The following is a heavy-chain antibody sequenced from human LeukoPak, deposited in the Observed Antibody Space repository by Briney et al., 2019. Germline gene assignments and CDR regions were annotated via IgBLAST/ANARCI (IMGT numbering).Heavy chain of an antibody. CDR2: IKQDGSEI. D-gene: IGHD2/OR15-2a*01. CDR1: GFTFSNFW. J-gene: IGHJ4*02. V-gene: IGHV3-7*01. CDR3: ARDWFHAIDY. Sequence: GGSLRLSCAASGFTFSNFWMSWVRQAPGKGLEWVANIKQDGSEIYYVDSVKGRFTISRDNAKNTLYLQMNSLRAEDTAVYYCARDWFHAIDYWGQGTLVTVSS.